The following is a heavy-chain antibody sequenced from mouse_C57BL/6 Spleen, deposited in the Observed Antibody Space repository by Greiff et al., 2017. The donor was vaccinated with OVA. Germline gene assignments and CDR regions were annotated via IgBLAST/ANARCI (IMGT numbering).Heavy chain of an antibody. CDR1: GYTFTSYW. CDR3: ARVTGSKFAY. J-gene: IGHJ3*01. D-gene: IGHD4-1*01. Sequence: QVQLKQSGAELARPGASVKLSCKASGYTFTSYWMHWVKQRPGQGLEWIGNINPSNGGTNYNEKFKSKATLTVDKSSSTAYMQLSSLTSEDSAVYYCARVTGSKFAYWGQGTLVTVSA. CDR2: INPSNGGT. V-gene: IGHV1-53*01.